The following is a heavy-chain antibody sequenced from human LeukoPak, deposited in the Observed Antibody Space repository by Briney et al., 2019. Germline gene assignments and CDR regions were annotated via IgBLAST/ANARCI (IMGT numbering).Heavy chain of an antibody. CDR1: GFTFSSYW. Sequence: GGSLRLSCAASGFTFSSYWMSWVRQAPGKGLEWVSSINRSSSYIYYAASVKGRFTISRDNAKNSLYLQMNSLRTEDTAVYYCARLATNGGYGYWGQGTLVTVSS. D-gene: IGHD5-12*01. CDR2: INRSSSYI. V-gene: IGHV3-21*01. J-gene: IGHJ4*02. CDR3: ARLATNGGYGY.